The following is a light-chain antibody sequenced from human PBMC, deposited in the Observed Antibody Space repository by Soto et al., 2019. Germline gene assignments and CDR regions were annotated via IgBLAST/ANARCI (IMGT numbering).Light chain of an antibody. Sequence: PGERATLSCRASQSIGSYLNWFLQKPGQAPRLLIYGASSRATGIPDRFSGSGSGTDFTLTISSLQSEDFAVYYCQQYDNWPPWTFGQGTKVDIK. J-gene: IGKJ1*01. V-gene: IGKV3D-15*01. CDR1: QSIGSY. CDR3: QQYDNWPPWT. CDR2: GAS.